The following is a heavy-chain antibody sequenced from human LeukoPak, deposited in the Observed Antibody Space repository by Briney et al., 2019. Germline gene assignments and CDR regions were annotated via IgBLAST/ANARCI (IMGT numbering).Heavy chain of an antibody. CDR3: ARVGDFDPACGGDCNPFHN. D-gene: IGHD2-21*01. Sequence: PGGSLRLSCAASGFTFSTYSMNWVRQAPGRGLEWVLSICSGSSHKYYSDSVTGRFPTSKDNARKSLYLQMNTLRAEDTAVYYCARVGDFDPACGGDCNPFHNRGQGTLVTVSS. J-gene: IGHJ4*02. CDR2: ICSGSSHK. CDR1: GFTFSTYS. V-gene: IGHV3-21*01.